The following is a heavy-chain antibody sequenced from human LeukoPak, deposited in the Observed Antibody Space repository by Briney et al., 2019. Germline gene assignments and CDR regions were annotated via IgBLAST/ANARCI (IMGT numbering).Heavy chain of an antibody. CDR3: ARDLFGSAFDI. J-gene: IGHJ3*02. V-gene: IGHV4-39*07. CDR2: IYYSGST. Sequence: SETLSLTCTVSGGSISSSSYYWGWIRQPPGKGLEWIESIYYSGSTYYNPSLKSRVTISVDTSKNQFSLKLSSVTVADTAVYYCARDLFGSAFDIWGQGTMATVSS. D-gene: IGHD3-10*01. CDR1: GGSISSSSYY.